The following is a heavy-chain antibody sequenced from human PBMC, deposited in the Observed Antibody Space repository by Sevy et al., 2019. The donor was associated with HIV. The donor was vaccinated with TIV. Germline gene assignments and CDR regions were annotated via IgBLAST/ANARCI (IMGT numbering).Heavy chain of an antibody. CDR2: IKEDGSDK. CDR3: VKGRGGY. J-gene: IGHJ4*02. Sequence: GGSLRLSCAASGLTFSNSWMGWVRQAPGKGLEWVATIKEDGSDKYYVDSVKGRFIVSRGNTKNSVFLQMNSLRDEDTGVYYCVKGRGGYWGQGALVIVSS. V-gene: IGHV3-7*01. D-gene: IGHD3-16*01. CDR1: GLTFSNSW.